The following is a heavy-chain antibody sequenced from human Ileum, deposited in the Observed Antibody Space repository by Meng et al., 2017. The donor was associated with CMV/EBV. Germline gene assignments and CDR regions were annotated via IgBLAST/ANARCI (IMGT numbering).Heavy chain of an antibody. V-gene: IGHV6-1*01. J-gene: IGHJ2*01. Sequence: QLQQSVTGLGKPSPTLSLTYAISGDSVSSIGAIWNWIRQSPSRGLEWLGKTYYRSKWYNDYAPSVKSRITVKPDTSKNQFSLQLNSVTPEDTAVYYCARENGYEWYFDFWGRGTLVTVSS. D-gene: IGHD6-13*01. CDR1: GDSVSSIGAI. CDR2: TYYRSKWYN. CDR3: ARENGYEWYFDF.